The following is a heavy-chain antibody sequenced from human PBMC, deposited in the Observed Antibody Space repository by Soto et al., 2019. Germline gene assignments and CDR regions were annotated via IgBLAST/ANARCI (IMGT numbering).Heavy chain of an antibody. CDR1: GFTFSSYG. V-gene: IGHV3-30*18. J-gene: IGHJ4*02. CDR2: ISYDGSNK. CDR3: AKDQRIVVAVAALDY. Sequence: QVQLVESGGGVVQPGRSLRLSCAASGFTFSSYGMHWVRQAPGKGLEWVAVISYDGSNKYYADSVKGRFTISRDNSKNTLYLQMNSLRAEDTAVYYCAKDQRIVVAVAALDYWGQGTLVTVSS. D-gene: IGHD2-15*01.